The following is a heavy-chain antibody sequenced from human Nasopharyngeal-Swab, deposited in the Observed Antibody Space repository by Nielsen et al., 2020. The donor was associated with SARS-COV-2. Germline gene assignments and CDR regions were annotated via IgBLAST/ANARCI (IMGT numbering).Heavy chain of an antibody. CDR1: GGSFTAYY. V-gene: IGHV4-34*01. D-gene: IGHD4/OR15-4a*01. Sequence: SETLSLTCAVSGGSFTAYYWGWIRQPPGKGLEWIGEINHSGSTDYNPSLKSRVTISVDRSNNDFSLKLTSLTAADTAVYYCARETIYYFYMDVWGRGITVTVSS. CDR3: ARETIYYFYMDV. CDR2: INHSGST. J-gene: IGHJ6*03.